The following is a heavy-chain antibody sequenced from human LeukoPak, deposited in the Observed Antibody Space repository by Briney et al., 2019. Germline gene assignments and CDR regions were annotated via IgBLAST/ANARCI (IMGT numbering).Heavy chain of an antibody. Sequence: SGPTLVNPTQTLTLTCTFSGFSLSTRGMCVSWIRQPPGKALEWLARIDWDDDKYYSTSLKTRLTISKDTSKNQVVLTMTNMDPVDTATYYCARARFIIPTIAAAGTGQIDAFDIWGQGTMVTVSS. V-gene: IGHV2-70*11. CDR1: GFSLSTRGMC. J-gene: IGHJ3*02. CDR3: ARARFIIPTIAAAGTGQIDAFDI. CDR2: IDWDDDK. D-gene: IGHD6-13*01.